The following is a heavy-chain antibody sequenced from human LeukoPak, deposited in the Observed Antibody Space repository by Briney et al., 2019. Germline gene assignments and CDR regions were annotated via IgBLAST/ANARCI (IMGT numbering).Heavy chain of an antibody. V-gene: IGHV3-30-3*01. J-gene: IGHJ4*02. Sequence: GGSLRLSCAASGFTFSSYAMHWVRQAPGKGLEWVAVISYDGSNKYYADSVKGRFTISRDNSKNTLYLQMNSLRAEDTAVYYCASDYGGSYYEADYWGQGTLVTVSS. CDR1: GFTFSSYA. CDR3: ASDYGGSYYEADY. D-gene: IGHD1-26*01. CDR2: ISYDGSNK.